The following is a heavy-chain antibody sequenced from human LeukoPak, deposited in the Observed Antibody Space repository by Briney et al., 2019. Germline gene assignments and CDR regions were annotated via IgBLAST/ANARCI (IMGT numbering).Heavy chain of an antibody. V-gene: IGHV1-2*02. J-gene: IGHJ4*02. D-gene: IGHD3-10*01. CDR2: INPNSGGT. CDR3: APYYYGSGSYFAFDY. Sequence: ASVKVSCKASGYTFTGYYMHWVRQAPGQGLEWMGWINPNSGGTNYAQKFQGRVTMTRDTSISTAYMELSRLRSDDTAAYYCAPYYYGSGSYFAFDYWGQGTLVTVSS. CDR1: GYTFTGYY.